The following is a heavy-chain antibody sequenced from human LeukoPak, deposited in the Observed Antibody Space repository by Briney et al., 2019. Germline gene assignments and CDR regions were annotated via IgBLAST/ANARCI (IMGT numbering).Heavy chain of an antibody. CDR3: ARVRGSGWSDL. CDR2: INSDGSST. Sequence: GGSLRLSCAASGFTFSSYWMHWVRQAPGKGLVWVSRINSDGSSTSYADPVKGRFTISRDNAKNALYLQMNSLRAEDTAVYYCARVRGSGWSDLWGRGTLVTVSS. V-gene: IGHV3-74*01. CDR1: GFTFSSYW. J-gene: IGHJ2*01. D-gene: IGHD6-19*01.